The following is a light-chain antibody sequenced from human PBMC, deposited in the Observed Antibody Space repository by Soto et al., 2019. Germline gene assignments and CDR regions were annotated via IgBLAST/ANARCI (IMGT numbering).Light chain of an antibody. CDR1: SSDVGGYNY. V-gene: IGLV2-14*01. CDR3: SSYTSSSTLYV. Sequence: QSVLTQPASVSGSPGQSITISCTGTSSDVGGYNYVSWYQQYPGKAPKLMIYDVSNRPSGVSNRFSGSKSGNTASLTISGLQAEDEADYYCSSYTSSSTLYVLGTGTKLTVL. CDR2: DVS. J-gene: IGLJ1*01.